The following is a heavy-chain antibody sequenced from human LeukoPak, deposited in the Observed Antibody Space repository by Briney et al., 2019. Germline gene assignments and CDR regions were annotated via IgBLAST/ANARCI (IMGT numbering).Heavy chain of an antibody. CDR2: IKPDGSEK. J-gene: IGHJ4*02. CDR1: AFTFSNYW. CDR3: AKGRVTYDY. D-gene: IGHD4-11*01. V-gene: IGHV3-7*01. Sequence: RGSLRLSCAASAFTFSNYWMSWVRQAPGKGLEWVASIKPDGSEKYYVDSVKGRFTISRDHAKNSLYLQMNSLRAEDTAVYYCAKGRVTYDYWGQGTLVTVSS.